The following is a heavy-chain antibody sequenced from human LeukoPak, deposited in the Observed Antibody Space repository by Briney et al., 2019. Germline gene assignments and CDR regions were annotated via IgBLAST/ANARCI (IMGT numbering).Heavy chain of an antibody. V-gene: IGHV3-21*01. J-gene: IGHJ3*02. CDR2: ISSSSSYI. D-gene: IGHD3-10*01. CDR3: ARDIRTLEATMVRGVIMDAFDI. Sequence: GGSLRLSCAASGFTFSSYSMNWVRQAPGKGLEWVSSISSSSSYIYYADSVKGRFTISRDNAKNSLYLQMNSLRAEDTAVYYCARDIRTLEATMVRGVIMDAFDIWGQGTMVTVSS. CDR1: GFTFSSYS.